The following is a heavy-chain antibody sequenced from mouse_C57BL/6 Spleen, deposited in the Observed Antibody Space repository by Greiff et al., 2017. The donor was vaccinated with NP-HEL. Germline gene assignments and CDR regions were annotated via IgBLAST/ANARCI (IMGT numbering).Heavy chain of an antibody. CDR1: GYTFTSYW. D-gene: IGHD1-1*01. CDR3: ARPDYYGSEGFAD. V-gene: IGHV1-52*01. CDR2: IDPSDSET. J-gene: IGHJ3*01. Sequence: QVQLQQPGAELVRPGSSVKLSCKASGYTFTSYWMHWVKQRPIQGLEWIGNIDPSDSETHYNQKFKDKATLTVDKSSSTAYMQLSSLTSEDSAVYYSARPDYYGSEGFADWGQGTLVTVSA.